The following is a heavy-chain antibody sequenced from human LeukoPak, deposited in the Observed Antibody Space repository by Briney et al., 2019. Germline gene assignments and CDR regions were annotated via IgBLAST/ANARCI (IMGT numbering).Heavy chain of an antibody. Sequence: ASVKVSCKASGYTFTSYGISWVRQAPGQGLEWMGWISAYNGNTNYAQKLQGRVTMTTDTSTSTAYMELRSLRSDDTAVYYCARDLTPHYDILTGYPDAFDIWGQGTMVTVSS. CDR1: GYTFTSYG. CDR3: ARDLTPHYDILTGYPDAFDI. V-gene: IGHV1-18*01. D-gene: IGHD3-9*01. J-gene: IGHJ3*02. CDR2: ISAYNGNT.